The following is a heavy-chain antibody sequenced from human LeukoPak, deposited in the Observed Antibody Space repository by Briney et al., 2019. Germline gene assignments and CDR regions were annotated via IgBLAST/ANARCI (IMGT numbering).Heavy chain of an antibody. CDR3: AREYYDILTGLLGSLDY. CDR1: GLTFSSYG. V-gene: IGHV3-30*03. Sequence: GGSLRLSCAASGLTFSSYGVHWVRQAPGKGLEWVAVISYDGSNKYYADSVKGRFAISRDNSKNTLYLQMNSLRAEDTAVYYCAREYYDILTGLLGSLDYWGQGTLVTVSS. D-gene: IGHD3-9*01. J-gene: IGHJ4*02. CDR2: ISYDGSNK.